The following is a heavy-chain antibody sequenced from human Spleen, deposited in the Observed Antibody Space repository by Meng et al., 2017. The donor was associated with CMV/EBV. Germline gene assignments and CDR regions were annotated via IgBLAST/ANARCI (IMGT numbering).Heavy chain of an antibody. CDR2: KSYDGRNT. Sequence: GGSLRLSCAASGFTFSDFTMHWVRQAPGKGLEWVAVKSYDGRNTFYADSVKGRFTISRDNSRNTLNLQLNSLRVEDTATYYCARDRGYGYGRGRPHHYGLDVWGQGTTVTVSS. J-gene: IGHJ6*01. CDR3: ARDRGYGYGRGRPHHYGLDV. D-gene: IGHD5-18*01. CDR1: GFTFSDFT. V-gene: IGHV3-30*04.